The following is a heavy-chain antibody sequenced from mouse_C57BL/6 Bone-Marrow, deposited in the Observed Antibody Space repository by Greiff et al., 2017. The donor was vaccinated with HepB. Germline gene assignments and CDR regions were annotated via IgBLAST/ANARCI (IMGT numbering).Heavy chain of an antibody. CDR1: GYTFTDYE. D-gene: IGHD2-3*01. J-gene: IGHJ1*03. V-gene: IGHV1-15*01. Sequence: QVQLKQSGAELVRPGASVTLSCKASGYTFTDYEMHWVKQTPVHGLEWIGAIDPETGGTAYNQKFKGKAILTADKSSSTAYMELRSLTSEDSAVYYCTGYFSYWYFDVWGTGTTVTVSS. CDR3: TGYFSYWYFDV. CDR2: IDPETGGT.